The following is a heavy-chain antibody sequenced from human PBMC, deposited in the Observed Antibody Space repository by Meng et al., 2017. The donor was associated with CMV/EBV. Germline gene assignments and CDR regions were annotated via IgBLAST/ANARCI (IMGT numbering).Heavy chain of an antibody. CDR3: AKVSSGGCGGDCYSYYYYGMDV. CDR2: KWYDGSNK. J-gene: IGHJ6*02. V-gene: IGHV3-33*06. D-gene: IGHD2-21*01. Sequence: GESLKISCAASGFTFSSYGMHWVRQAPGKGLEWVAVKWYDGSNKYYADSVKGRFTISRDNSKNTLYLQMNSLRAEDTAVYYCAKVSSGGCGGDCYSYYYYGMDVWGQGTTVTVSS. CDR1: GFTFSSYG.